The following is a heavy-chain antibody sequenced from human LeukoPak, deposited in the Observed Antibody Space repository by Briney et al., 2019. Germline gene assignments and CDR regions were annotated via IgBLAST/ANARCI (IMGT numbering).Heavy chain of an antibody. D-gene: IGHD3-3*01. V-gene: IGHV3-33*03. CDR3: AKAPYYDFWSGYRSFDY. J-gene: IGHJ4*02. Sequence: PGGSLRLSCAASGFTFSNYAMHWVRQAPGKGLEWVAVIWYDGSPKYYPDSVKGRFTISRDNSKSTLYLQMNSLRAEDMAVYYCAKAPYYDFWSGYRSFDYWGRGTLVTVSS. CDR2: IWYDGSPK. CDR1: GFTFSNYA.